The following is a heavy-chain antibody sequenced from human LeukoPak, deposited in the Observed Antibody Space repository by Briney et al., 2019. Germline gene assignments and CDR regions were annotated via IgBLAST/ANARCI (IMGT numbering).Heavy chain of an antibody. CDR2: INHSGST. D-gene: IGHD3-3*01. Sequence: PSETLSLTCAVYGGSFSGYYWSWIRQPPGKGLEWIGEINHSGSTNYNPSLKSRVTISVDTSKNQFSLKLSSVTAADTAVYYCARRGRITIFGVVPDDALDIWGQGTMVTVSS. CDR1: GGSFSGYY. J-gene: IGHJ3*02. V-gene: IGHV4-34*01. CDR3: ARRGRITIFGVVPDDALDI.